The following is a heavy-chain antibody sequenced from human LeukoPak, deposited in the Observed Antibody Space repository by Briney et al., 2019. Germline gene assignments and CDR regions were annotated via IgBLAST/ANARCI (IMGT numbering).Heavy chain of an antibody. CDR1: GFTVSNNY. CDR2: IYSGGST. CDR3: ARAPLNN. J-gene: IGHJ4*02. Sequence: GGSLRLSCAASGFTVSNNYISWVRQAPGKGLEWVAVIYSGGSTKYADSVKARFTISRDNSKNTVYLQMNSLRADDTAVYYCARAPLNNWGQGPLVPVSS. V-gene: IGHV3-53*01.